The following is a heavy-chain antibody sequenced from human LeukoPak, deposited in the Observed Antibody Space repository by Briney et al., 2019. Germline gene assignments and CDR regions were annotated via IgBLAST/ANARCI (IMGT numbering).Heavy chain of an antibody. J-gene: IGHJ4*02. CDR2: ISYDEDNK. CDR1: GFPFSYYS. V-gene: IGHV3-30-3*01. Sequence: PGGSLRLSCAASGFPFSYYSMHWVRQAPGKGLEWVAVISYDEDNKYYADSVKGRFTISRDNSKNTPYLQMNSLRVEDTAVYYCAKGSMGRCSGNSCYSVYWGQGTLVTVSS. D-gene: IGHD5-12*01. CDR3: AKGSMGRCSGNSCYSVY.